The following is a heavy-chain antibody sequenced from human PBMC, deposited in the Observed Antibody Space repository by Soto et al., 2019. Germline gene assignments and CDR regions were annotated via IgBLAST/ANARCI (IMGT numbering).Heavy chain of an antibody. J-gene: IGHJ4*02. CDR2: ISGSGDRT. D-gene: IGHD3-22*01. CDR1: GITISNYP. V-gene: IGHV3-23*01. Sequence: EVQLLESGGGLVQPGGSLRLSCAASGITISNYPMSWVRQAPGKGLDWVSGISGSGDRTYYADSAKGRFTISKDISGNSRSLQLDSLGVEDTAVYFCVKDDGGYPSTAPHWGQGTLVTVSS. CDR3: VKDDGGYPSTAPH.